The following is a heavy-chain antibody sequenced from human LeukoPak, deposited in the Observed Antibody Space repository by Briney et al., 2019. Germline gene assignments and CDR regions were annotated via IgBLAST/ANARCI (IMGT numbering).Heavy chain of an antibody. CDR3: ARAGDPYYFDY. J-gene: IGHJ4*02. CDR2: IYSGGST. V-gene: IGHV3-53*01. Sequence: GGSLRLSCAASGFTVSSNYMSWVRQAPGKGLEWVSVIYSGGSTYYADSVKGRFTISRDNSKNTLYLQMNSLRAEDTAVYYCARAGDPYYFDYWGQGTLVTVSS. CDR1: GFTVSSNY. D-gene: IGHD3-10*01.